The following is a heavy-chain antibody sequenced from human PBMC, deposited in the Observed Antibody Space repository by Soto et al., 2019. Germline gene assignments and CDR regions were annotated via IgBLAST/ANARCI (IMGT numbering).Heavy chain of an antibody. CDR3: ARDRGQANFDY. V-gene: IGHV1-46*01. CDR1: GYTFTSYY. CDR2: INPSGGST. Sequence: ASVKVSCKASGYTFTSYYMHSVRQAPGQGLEWMGIINPSGGSTSYAQKFQGRVTMTRDTSTSTVYMELSSLRSEDTAVYYCARDRGQANFDYWGQGTLVTVSS. J-gene: IGHJ4*02.